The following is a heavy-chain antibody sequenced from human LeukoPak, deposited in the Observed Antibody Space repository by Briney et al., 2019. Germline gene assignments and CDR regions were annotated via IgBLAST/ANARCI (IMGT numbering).Heavy chain of an antibody. V-gene: IGHV1-18*01. CDR1: GYTFTSYG. J-gene: IGHJ6*03. CDR3: ARANQCGGDCYPLYYYYYYMDV. Sequence: ASVKVSCKASGYTFTSYGISWVRQAPGQGLEWMGWISAYNGNTNYAQKLQGRVTMTTDTSTSTAYMELRSLRSDDTAVYYCARANQCGGDCYPLYYYYYYMDVWGKGTTVTVSS. D-gene: IGHD2-21*02. CDR2: ISAYNGNT.